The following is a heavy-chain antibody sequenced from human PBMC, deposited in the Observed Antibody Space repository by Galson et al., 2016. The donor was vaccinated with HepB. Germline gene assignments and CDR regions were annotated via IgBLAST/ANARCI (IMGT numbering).Heavy chain of an antibody. CDR1: GFPFSSFG. Sequence: SLRLSCAASGFPFSSFGMHWVHQAPGKGLEWVAVTSYDGVNQYYADSVKGRFTISRDNSKNTLYLQLNSLRAEDTAVYYCAKDDLYYDFWWGGYHYYGMDVWGKGTTVTVSS. CDR2: TSYDGVNQ. J-gene: IGHJ6*04. D-gene: IGHD3-3*01. CDR3: AKDDLYYDFWWGGYHYYGMDV. V-gene: IGHV3-30*18.